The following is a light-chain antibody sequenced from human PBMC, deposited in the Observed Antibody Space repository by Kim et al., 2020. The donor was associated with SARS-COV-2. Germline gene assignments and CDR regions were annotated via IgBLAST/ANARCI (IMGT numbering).Light chain of an antibody. CDR1: SLRRYY. Sequence: SSELTQDPAVSVALGQTVRITCQGDSLRRYYASWYQQKPGQAPVLVIYGKNNRPSGIPDRFSGSSSGNTASLTISGAQAEEEADYYCQSRDSNDKVVFGGGTQLTVL. V-gene: IGLV3-19*01. CDR2: GKN. CDR3: QSRDSNDKVV. J-gene: IGLJ2*01.